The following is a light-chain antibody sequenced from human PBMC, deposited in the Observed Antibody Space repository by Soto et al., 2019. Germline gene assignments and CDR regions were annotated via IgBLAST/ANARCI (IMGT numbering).Light chain of an antibody. Sequence: EIVMTQSPDTLSVSPGERATLSCRASQRISSNLAWYQQKPGKAPKLLIYKASSLESGVPSRFSGSGSGTEFTLTISSLQPDDFATYYCQQYNSYPWTFGQGTKVDIK. CDR2: KAS. CDR3: QQYNSYPWT. V-gene: IGKV1-5*03. CDR1: QRISSN. J-gene: IGKJ1*01.